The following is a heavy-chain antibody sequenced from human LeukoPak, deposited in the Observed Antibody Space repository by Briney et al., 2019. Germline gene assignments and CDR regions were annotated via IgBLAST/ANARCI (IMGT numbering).Heavy chain of an antibody. CDR1: GYSFTSYW. V-gene: IGHV5-10-1*01. CDR2: IDPSDSYT. CDR3: ARHDSPTDYYYYGMDV. Sequence: GESLKISCKGSGYSFTSYWISWVRQMPGKGLEWMGRIDPSDSYTNYSPFFQGHVTISADKSISTAYLQWSSLKASDTAMYYCARHDSPTDYYYYGMDVWGQGTTVTVSS. J-gene: IGHJ6*02. D-gene: IGHD1-26*01.